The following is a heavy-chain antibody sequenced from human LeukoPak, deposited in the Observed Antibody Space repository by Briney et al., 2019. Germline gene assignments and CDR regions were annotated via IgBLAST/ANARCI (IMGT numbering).Heavy chain of an antibody. D-gene: IGHD6-6*01. CDR1: GYSISSGYY. Sequence: SETLSLTCAVSGYSISSGYYWGWIRQPPGKGLEWIGSIYHSGSTCYNPSLKSRVTISVDTSKNQFSLKLSSVTAADTAVYYCASLPHSSSYAFDIWGQGTMVTVSS. CDR3: ASLPHSSSYAFDI. V-gene: IGHV4-38-2*01. J-gene: IGHJ3*02. CDR2: IYHSGST.